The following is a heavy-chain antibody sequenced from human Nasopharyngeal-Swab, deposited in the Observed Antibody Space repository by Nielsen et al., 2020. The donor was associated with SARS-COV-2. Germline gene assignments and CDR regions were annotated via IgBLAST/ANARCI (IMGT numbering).Heavy chain of an antibody. D-gene: IGHD3-22*01. Sequence: SVTLSLTCTVSGGSISTYYWNWIRQPPGKGLEWIGYAYYTGSTNYNPTLKRRVTISVDTSKNQFSLKLSSVTAADTAVYYCARDSLTHSGYYLDYWGQGTLVTVSS. CDR1: GGSISTYY. J-gene: IGHJ4*02. CDR3: ARDSLTHSGYYLDY. CDR2: AYYTGST. V-gene: IGHV4-59*13.